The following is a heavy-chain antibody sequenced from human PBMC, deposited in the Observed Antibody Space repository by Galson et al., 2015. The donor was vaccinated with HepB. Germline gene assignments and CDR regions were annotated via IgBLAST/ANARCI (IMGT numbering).Heavy chain of an antibody. CDR2: ISYDGSNK. CDR3: AKPVLFYYDYIWGSYRSNAFDI. CDR1: GFTFSSYA. Sequence: SLRLSCAASGFTFSSYAMHWVRQAPGKGLEWVAVISYDGSNKYYADSVKGRFTISRDNSKNTLYLQMNSLRAEDTAVYYCAKPVLFYYDYIWGSYRSNAFDIWGQGTMVTVSS. D-gene: IGHD3-16*02. J-gene: IGHJ3*02. V-gene: IGHV3-30-3*02.